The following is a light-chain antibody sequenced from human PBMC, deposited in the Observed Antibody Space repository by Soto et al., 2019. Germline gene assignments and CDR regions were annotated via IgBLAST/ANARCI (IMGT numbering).Light chain of an antibody. CDR1: QSITRW. Sequence: DIQMTQSPSTLSASVGDRVTITCRASQSITRWVAWYQQKPGKVPKLLIYDASSLESGVPSRFSGSGSGREFTLTISSLQPDDLATYYCQQYNTYWTFGQGTKLEIK. V-gene: IGKV1-5*01. CDR2: DAS. J-gene: IGKJ1*01. CDR3: QQYNTYWT.